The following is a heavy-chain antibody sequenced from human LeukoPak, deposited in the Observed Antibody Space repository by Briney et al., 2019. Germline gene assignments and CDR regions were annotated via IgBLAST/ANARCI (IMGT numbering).Heavy chain of an antibody. Sequence: GGSLRLSCAASGFTFSNAWMSWVRQAPGKGLEWVGRIKSKTDGGTTDYAAPVKGRFTISRDDSKNTLYLQMNSLRAEDTAVYYCAKDSALRYYDSTSYPRFWGQGTLVTVSS. D-gene: IGHD3-22*01. CDR2: IKSKTDGGTT. V-gene: IGHV3-15*01. J-gene: IGHJ4*02. CDR1: GFTFSNAW. CDR3: AKDSALRYYDSTSYPRF.